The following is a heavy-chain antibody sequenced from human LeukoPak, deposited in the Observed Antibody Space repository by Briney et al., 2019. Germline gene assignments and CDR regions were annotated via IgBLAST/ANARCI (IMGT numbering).Heavy chain of an antibody. CDR2: ISSSSSYI. Sequence: PGGSLRLSCAASGFTFSSYSMNWVRQAPGKGLEWVSSISSSSSYIYYADSVKGRFTISRDNAKSSLYLQMNSLRAEDTAVYYCARGWKRGDSFDYWGQGTLVTVSS. CDR1: GFTFSSYS. D-gene: IGHD1-1*01. CDR3: ARGWKRGDSFDY. J-gene: IGHJ4*02. V-gene: IGHV3-21*01.